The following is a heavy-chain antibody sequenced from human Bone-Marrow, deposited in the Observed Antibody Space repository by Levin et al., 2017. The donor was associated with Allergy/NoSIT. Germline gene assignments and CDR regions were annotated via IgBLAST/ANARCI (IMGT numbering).Heavy chain of an antibody. Sequence: GESLKISCKASGYSFSTYGVSWARRAPGQGLEWMGWISAYTGNANYAQKFQDRVTMTTDTSTSTAYMELRSLRSDDTAGYYCASYGDLRFDYWGQGTQVTVSS. CDR3: ASYGDLRFDY. J-gene: IGHJ4*02. CDR2: ISAYTGNA. D-gene: IGHD2-21*02. CDR1: GYSFSTYG. V-gene: IGHV1-18*01.